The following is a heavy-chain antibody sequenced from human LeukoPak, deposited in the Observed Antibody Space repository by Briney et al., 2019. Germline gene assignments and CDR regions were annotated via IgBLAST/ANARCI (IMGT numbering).Heavy chain of an antibody. V-gene: IGHV3-30*02. Sequence: GGSLRLSCAASGFTFSSYGMHWVRQAPGKGLEWVAFIRYDGSNKYYADSVKGRFTISRDNSKNTQYLQMNSLRAEDTAVYYCATSSSWRYYFDYWGQGTLVTVSS. CDR1: GFTFSSYG. CDR2: IRYDGSNK. D-gene: IGHD6-13*01. CDR3: ATSSSWRYYFDY. J-gene: IGHJ4*02.